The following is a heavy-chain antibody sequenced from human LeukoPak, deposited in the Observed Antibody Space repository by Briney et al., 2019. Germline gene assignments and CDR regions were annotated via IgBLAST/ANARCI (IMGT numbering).Heavy chain of an antibody. Sequence: SETLSLTCTVSGGSISSYYWSWIRQPAGKGLEWIGRIYTSGSTNYNPSLKSLVTMSVDTSKNQFSLKLSSVTAADTAVYYCARVPDSSSWYPSGWFDPWGQGTLVTVSS. J-gene: IGHJ5*02. CDR1: GGSISSYY. D-gene: IGHD6-13*01. CDR2: IYTSGST. V-gene: IGHV4-4*07. CDR3: ARVPDSSSWYPSGWFDP.